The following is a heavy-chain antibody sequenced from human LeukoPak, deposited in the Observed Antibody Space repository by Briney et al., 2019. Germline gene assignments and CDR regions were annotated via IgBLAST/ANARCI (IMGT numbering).Heavy chain of an antibody. Sequence: PGGSLRLSCTVSGFTVSSNSMSWVRQAPGKGLEWVSFIYSDNTHYSDSVKGRFTISRDNAKNSLYLQMNSLRAEDMALYYCAKDYSRYETWGSCFDYWGQGTLVTVSS. D-gene: IGHD3-16*01. J-gene: IGHJ4*02. CDR2: IYSDNT. V-gene: IGHV3-53*05. CDR1: GFTVSSNS. CDR3: AKDYSRYETWGSCFDY.